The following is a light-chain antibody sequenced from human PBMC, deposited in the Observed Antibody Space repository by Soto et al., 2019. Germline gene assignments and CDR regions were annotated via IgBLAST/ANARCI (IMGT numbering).Light chain of an antibody. J-gene: IGKJ1*01. V-gene: IGKV4-1*01. CDR3: QQYYSTPRT. Sequence: IVMTQSPDSLAVSLGERATINCKSSQSVLYSSDHKNFLALYQQKPGQPPKMLIYLASTRGPGVPDRFSGSGSGTDFTLIISSRQAEDVAVYYCQQYYSTPRTFGQGTRVEIK. CDR2: LAS. CDR1: QSVLYSSDHKNF.